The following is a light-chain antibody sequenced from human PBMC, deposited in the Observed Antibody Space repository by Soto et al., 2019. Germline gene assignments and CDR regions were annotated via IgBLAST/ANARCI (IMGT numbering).Light chain of an antibody. CDR2: QAS. Sequence: DIQMTQSPSTLAASVGDRVTITCRASESISSWLTWYQQKPGKAPKVVIYQASSLPSGVPSRFSGSGSGTEFTLTINNLQPDDFATYFCQQFQSYFRTFGQGTKVEI. V-gene: IGKV1-5*03. J-gene: IGKJ1*01. CDR3: QQFQSYFRT. CDR1: ESISSW.